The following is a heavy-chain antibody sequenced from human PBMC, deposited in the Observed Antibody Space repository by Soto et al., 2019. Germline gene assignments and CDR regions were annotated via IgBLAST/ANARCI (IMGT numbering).Heavy chain of an antibody. Sequence: SATLSLTCTVSGGSISSYYWSWIRQPPGKGLEWIGYIYYSGSTNYNPSLKSRVTISVDTSKNQFSLKLSSVTAADTAVYYCARGYCSGGSCYRNFDYWGQGTLVTVSS. CDR3: ARGYCSGGSCYRNFDY. D-gene: IGHD2-15*01. CDR2: IYYSGST. CDR1: GGSISSYY. J-gene: IGHJ4*02. V-gene: IGHV4-59*08.